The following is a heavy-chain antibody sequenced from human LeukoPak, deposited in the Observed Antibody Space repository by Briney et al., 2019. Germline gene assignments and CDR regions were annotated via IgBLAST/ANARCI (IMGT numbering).Heavy chain of an antibody. CDR3: ARATVDYDILTGYWTPSYYFDY. Sequence: ASVKVSCKASGYTFTGYYMHWVRQAPGQGLEWMGWINPSSGSTSYAQKFQGRVTMTRDTSTSTVYMELSSLRSEDTAVYYCARATVDYDILTGYWTPSYYFDYWGQGTLVTVSS. V-gene: IGHV1-46*01. D-gene: IGHD3-9*01. CDR2: INPSSGST. CDR1: GYTFTGYY. J-gene: IGHJ4*02.